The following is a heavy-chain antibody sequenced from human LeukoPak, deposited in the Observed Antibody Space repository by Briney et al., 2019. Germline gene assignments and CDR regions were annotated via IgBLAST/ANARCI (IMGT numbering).Heavy chain of an antibody. V-gene: IGHV1-69*13. CDR1: GGTFSRYG. CDR2: IVPLFGTA. CDR3: AREWDYESSGFFYSY. Sequence: GASVKVSCKASGGTFSRYGISWVRQARGQGLEWMGGIVPLFGTAKYARKFQGRVTITADESTSTVYMELRSLRSEDTAVFYCAREWDYESSGFFYSYWGQGTLVTVSS. J-gene: IGHJ4*02. D-gene: IGHD3-22*01.